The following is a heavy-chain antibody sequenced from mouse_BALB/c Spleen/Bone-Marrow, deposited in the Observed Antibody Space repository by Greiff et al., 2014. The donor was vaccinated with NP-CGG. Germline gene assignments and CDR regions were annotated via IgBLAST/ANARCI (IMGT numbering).Heavy chain of an antibody. Sequence: QVQLQQSGAELVRPGASVKLSCKASGYSFTSYWMNWVKQRPGQGLEWIGMIHPSGSETRLDQNFKDKATLTVDKSSSTAYMQLSSPTSEDSAVYYCARSRGEGYWGQGTLVTVSA. CDR3: ARSRGEGY. J-gene: IGHJ3*01. CDR2: IHPSGSET. V-gene: IGHV1-61*01. CDR1: GYSFTSYW.